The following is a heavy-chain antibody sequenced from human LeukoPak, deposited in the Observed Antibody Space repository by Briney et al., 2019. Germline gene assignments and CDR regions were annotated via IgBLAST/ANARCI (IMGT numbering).Heavy chain of an antibody. V-gene: IGHV1-24*01. D-gene: IGHD3-22*01. CDR3: ATHDSSGYYGARYNYYYMDV. Sequence: ASVKVSCKVSGYTLTELSMHWVRQAPGKGLEGWGGFDPEDGETIYAQKFQGRVTMTEDTSTDTAYMELSSLRSEDTAVYYCATHDSSGYYGARYNYYYMDVWGKGTTVTVSS. J-gene: IGHJ6*03. CDR2: FDPEDGET. CDR1: GYTLTELS.